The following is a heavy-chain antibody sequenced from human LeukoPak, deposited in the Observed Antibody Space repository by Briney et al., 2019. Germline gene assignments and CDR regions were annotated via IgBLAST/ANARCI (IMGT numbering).Heavy chain of an antibody. CDR2: ISGSGGST. CDR3: AGQYQLLSNAFDI. V-gene: IGHV3-23*01. CDR1: GLTFTKAW. J-gene: IGHJ3*02. Sequence: GGSLRLSCAASGLTFTKAWMTWVRQAPGEGLEWVLAISGSGGSTYYADSVKGRFTISRDNSKNTLYLQMNSLRAEDTAVYYCAGQYQLLSNAFDIWGQGTMVTVSS. D-gene: IGHD2-2*01.